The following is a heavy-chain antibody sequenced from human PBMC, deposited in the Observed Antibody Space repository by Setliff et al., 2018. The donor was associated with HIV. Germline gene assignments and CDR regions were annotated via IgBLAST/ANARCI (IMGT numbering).Heavy chain of an antibody. V-gene: IGHV1-69*01. CDR1: GGSFSSYA. J-gene: IGHJ4*02. CDR3: ARVPAGTAYDK. D-gene: IGHD1-7*01. Sequence: KVSCKASGGSFSSYAISWVRQAPGQGLEWMGGIIPIFGTAKYAEKFQGKVTITLDESTTTSFMELSSLRSEDTAVYFCARVPAGTAYDKWGQGTLVTVSS. CDR2: IIPIFGTA.